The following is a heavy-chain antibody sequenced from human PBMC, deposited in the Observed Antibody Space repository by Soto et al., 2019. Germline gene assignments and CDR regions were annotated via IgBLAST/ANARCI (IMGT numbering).Heavy chain of an antibody. Sequence: PSETLSLTCTVSGGSFASTNYFWGWIRQPPGKGLEWIGEINHNGNTNYSPSLKSRVTISVDTSKNQFSLKLSSVTAADTAVYYCASQPFYCSGGSCYPFDYWGQGTLVTVSS. CDR1: GGSFASTNYF. CDR3: ASQPFYCSGGSCYPFDY. V-gene: IGHV4-39*07. J-gene: IGHJ4*02. D-gene: IGHD2-15*01. CDR2: INHNGNT.